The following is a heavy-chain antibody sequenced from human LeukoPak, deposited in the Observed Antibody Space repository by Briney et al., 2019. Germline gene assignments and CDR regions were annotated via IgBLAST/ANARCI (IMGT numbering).Heavy chain of an antibody. J-gene: IGHJ4*02. Sequence: PSETLSLTCTVSGGSISSSSYYWGWIRQPPGKGLEWIGSIYYSGSTYYNPSLKSRVTISVDTSKNQFSLKLSSVTAADTAVYYCARWSYYDSSGLSYYFDYWGQGTLVTVSS. CDR2: IYYSGST. CDR3: ARWSYYDSSGLSYYFDY. V-gene: IGHV4-39*07. CDR1: GGSISSSSYY. D-gene: IGHD3-22*01.